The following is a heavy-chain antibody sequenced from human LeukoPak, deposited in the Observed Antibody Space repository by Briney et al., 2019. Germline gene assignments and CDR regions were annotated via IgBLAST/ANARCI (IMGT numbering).Heavy chain of an antibody. J-gene: IGHJ4*02. Sequence: GASVKVSCKASGYTFTSYGISWVRQAPGQGLEWVGWISAYNGNTNYAQKLQGRVTMTTDTSTSTAYMELRSLRSDDTAVYYCARGIDSLAYCGGDCYSGIDYWGQGTLVTVSS. CDR1: GYTFTSYG. D-gene: IGHD2-21*02. CDR3: ARGIDSLAYCGGDCYSGIDY. CDR2: ISAYNGNT. V-gene: IGHV1-18*01.